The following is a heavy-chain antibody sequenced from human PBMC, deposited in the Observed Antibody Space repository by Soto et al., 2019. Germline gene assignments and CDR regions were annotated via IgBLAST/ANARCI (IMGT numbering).Heavy chain of an antibody. D-gene: IGHD2-2*01. Sequence: PSETLSLTCTVSGGSISSGGYYWSWIRQHPGKGLEWIGYIYYSGSTYYNPSLKSRVTISVDTSKNQFSLKLSSVTAADTAVYYFSRDAVVPAAMTYYYYYYMDVWGKGTTVTVSS. V-gene: IGHV4-31*03. CDR3: SRDAVVPAAMTYYYYYYMDV. CDR2: IYYSGST. J-gene: IGHJ6*03. CDR1: GGSISSGGYY.